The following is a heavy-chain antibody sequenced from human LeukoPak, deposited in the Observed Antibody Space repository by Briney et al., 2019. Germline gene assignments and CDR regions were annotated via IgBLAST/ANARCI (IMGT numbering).Heavy chain of an antibody. CDR3: ARHYWGRRGDFDY. Sequence: EPSETLSLTCTVSGGSIGSTNYYWGWIRQPPGKGLEWIGSIYYSGSTYYNPSLKSRVTISINTSKNQFSLKLSSVTAADTAVYYCARHYWGRRGDFDYWGQGTLVTVSS. J-gene: IGHJ4*02. CDR2: IYYSGST. CDR1: GGSIGSTNYY. V-gene: IGHV4-39*01. D-gene: IGHD7-27*01.